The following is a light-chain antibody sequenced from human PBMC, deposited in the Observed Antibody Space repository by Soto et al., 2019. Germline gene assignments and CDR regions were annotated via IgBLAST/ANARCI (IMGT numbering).Light chain of an antibody. CDR1: SSDVGGYNF. V-gene: IGLV2-14*01. CDR3: SSYTSGTTLVI. J-gene: IGLJ2*01. Sequence: QSVLTQPASVSGSPGQSITISCTGTSSDVGGYNFVSWYQQHPGKAPKLMIYDVSYRPSGVSNRFSGSKSGNTASLTISGLQAEDDADYYCSSYTSGTTLVIFGGGTKLTVL. CDR2: DVS.